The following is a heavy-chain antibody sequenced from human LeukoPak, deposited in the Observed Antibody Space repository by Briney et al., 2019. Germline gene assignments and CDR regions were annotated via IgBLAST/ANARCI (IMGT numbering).Heavy chain of an antibody. CDR3: ARDSVSTLRDY. V-gene: IGHV3-21*01. CDR1: GFTFSSFS. CDR2: ISSSSSYI. Sequence: GGSLTLSCAASGFTFSSFSMNWVRQAPGKALEWVSSISSSSSYIYYADSVKGRFTISRDNAKNSLYLQMNSLRAEDTAVYYCARDSVSTLRDYWGQGTLATVSS. D-gene: IGHD2-2*01. J-gene: IGHJ4*02.